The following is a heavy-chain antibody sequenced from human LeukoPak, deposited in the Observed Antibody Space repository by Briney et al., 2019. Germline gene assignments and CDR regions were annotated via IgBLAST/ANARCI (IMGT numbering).Heavy chain of an antibody. J-gene: IGHJ4*02. CDR3: NTVVVPAANLDY. V-gene: IGHV1-2*02. CDR2: INPNSGGT. D-gene: IGHD2-2*01. Sequence: ASVNVSCKASGYTFTGYYMHWVRQAPGQGLEWMGWINPNSGGTNYAQKFQGRVTMTRDTSISTAYMELSRLRSDDTAVYYCNTVVVPAANLDYWGKGTLVTVSS. CDR1: GYTFTGYY.